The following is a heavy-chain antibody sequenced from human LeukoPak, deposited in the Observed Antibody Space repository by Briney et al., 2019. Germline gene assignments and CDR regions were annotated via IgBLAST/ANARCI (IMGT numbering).Heavy chain of an antibody. CDR3: GRGGGGYGYVFNYYYMDV. D-gene: IGHD5-18*01. J-gene: IGHJ6*03. Sequence: SETLSLTCTVSGGSLNGYYWSWIRQPPGKGLECLGEINHSGSTNYNPSLKSRVTISVDTSKDQFSLKMSSVTAAETAVYYGGRGGGGYGYVFNYYYMDVWGKGTTVTVSS. CDR1: GGSLNGYY. CDR2: INHSGST. V-gene: IGHV4-34*01.